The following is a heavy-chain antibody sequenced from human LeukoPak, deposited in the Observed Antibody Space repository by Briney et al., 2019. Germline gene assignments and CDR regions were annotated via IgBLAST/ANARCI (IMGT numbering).Heavy chain of an antibody. V-gene: IGHV4-39*07. D-gene: IGHD6-13*01. J-gene: IGHJ6*03. CDR2: IYYSGST. CDR3: ARAVPGHSSSWSTYYYYYMDV. Sequence: PSETLSLTCTVSGGSISSSSYYWGWIRQPPGKGLEWIGSIYYSGSTNYNPSLKSRVTISVDTSKNQFSLKLSSVTAADTAVYYCARAVPGHSSSWSTYYYYYMDVWGKGTTVTISS. CDR1: GGSISSSSYY.